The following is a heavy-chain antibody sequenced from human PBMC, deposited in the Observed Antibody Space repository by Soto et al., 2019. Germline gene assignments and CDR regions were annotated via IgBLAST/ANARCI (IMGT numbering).Heavy chain of an antibody. J-gene: IGHJ4*02. V-gene: IGHV3-21*01. CDR3: AGPARGETAFDY. CDR2: ISSSSSYI. CDR1: GFTFSSYS. D-gene: IGHD3-16*01. Sequence: GGSLRLSCAASGFTFSSYSMNWVRQAPGKGLEWVSSISSSSSYIYYADSVKGRFTISRDNAKNSLYLQMNSLRAEDTAVYYCAGPARGETAFDYWGQGTLVTVSS.